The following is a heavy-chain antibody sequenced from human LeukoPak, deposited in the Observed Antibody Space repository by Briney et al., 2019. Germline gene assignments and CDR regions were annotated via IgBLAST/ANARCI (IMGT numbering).Heavy chain of an antibody. J-gene: IGHJ6*03. CDR1: GYTFTSYA. D-gene: IGHD3-10*01. Sequence: ASVKVSCKASGYTFTSYAMHWVRQTPGQRLEWMGWINAGNGNTKYSQEFQGRVTITRNTSISTAYMELSSLRSEDTAVYYCARVPQGVWFGELWPYYYYYYYMDVWGKGTTVTVSS. CDR3: ARVPQGVWFGELWPYYYYYYYMDV. V-gene: IGHV1-3*03. CDR2: INAGNGNT.